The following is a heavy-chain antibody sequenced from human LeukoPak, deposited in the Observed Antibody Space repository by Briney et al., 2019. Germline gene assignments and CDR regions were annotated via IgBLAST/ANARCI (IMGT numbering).Heavy chain of an antibody. CDR2: ISGSGGNT. CDR3: AKDPYYYDYNVVSEGYFQH. J-gene: IGHJ1*01. V-gene: IGHV3-23*01. CDR1: GFTFSTYA. D-gene: IGHD3-22*01. Sequence: PGGSLRLSCAASGFTFSTYAMSWVRQAPGKGLEGVSVISGSGGNTYYADSVKGRFTISRDNSKNTLYLQMNSLRAEDTAAYYCAKDPYYYDYNVVSEGYFQHWGQGTLVTVSS.